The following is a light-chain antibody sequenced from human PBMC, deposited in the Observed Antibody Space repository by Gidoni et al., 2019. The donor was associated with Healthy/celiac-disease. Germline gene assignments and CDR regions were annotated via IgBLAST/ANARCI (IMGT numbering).Light chain of an antibody. V-gene: IGKV1-NL1*01. CDR2: AAS. CDR3: QQYYSTPLT. CDR1: QCIRNS. J-gene: IGKJ4*01. Sequence: DIQMTQSPSSLSASVGDRVTITCRASQCIRNSLAWYQQKPGKAPKLLIYAASRLESGVPSRFSGSGSGTDDTLTISSLQTEDFATYYCQQYYSTPLTFXGXTKVEIK.